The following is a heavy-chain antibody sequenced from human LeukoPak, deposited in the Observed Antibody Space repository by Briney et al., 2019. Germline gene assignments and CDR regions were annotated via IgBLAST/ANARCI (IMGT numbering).Heavy chain of an antibody. CDR2: ISTRGSSR. Sequence: GGSLRLSCAASGFTFSSYSMNWVRQAPGKGLEWVSYISTRGSSRSYADSVKGRFTISRDNAKNSLYLQMHSLRADDTAVYYCARDSTGSYFRLGYWGQGTLVTVSS. V-gene: IGHV3-48*04. D-gene: IGHD1-26*01. CDR3: ARDSTGSYFRLGY. CDR1: GFTFSSYS. J-gene: IGHJ4*02.